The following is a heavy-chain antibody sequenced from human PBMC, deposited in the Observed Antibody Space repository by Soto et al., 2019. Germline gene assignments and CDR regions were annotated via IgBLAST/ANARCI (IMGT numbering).Heavy chain of an antibody. J-gene: IGHJ6*02. CDR3: AKGPSANNPTSFQYYGMDV. D-gene: IGHD2-15*01. CDR2: ISGSGDRT. Sequence: GGSLRLSCAASEFTFSSYGMSWVRQAPGKGLEWVSGISGSGDRTFYAESVRGRFTISRDNSRNTVYLQMNSLRGDDAAVYYCAKGPSANNPTSFQYYGMDVWGQGTTVTVSS. CDR1: EFTFSSYG. V-gene: IGHV3-23*01.